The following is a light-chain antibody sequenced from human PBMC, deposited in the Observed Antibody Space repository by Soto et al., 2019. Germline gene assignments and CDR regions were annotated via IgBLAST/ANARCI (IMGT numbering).Light chain of an antibody. CDR2: GAS. J-gene: IGKJ3*01. CDR1: QSVSSK. Sequence: EIVMTQSPATLSVSPGEGATLSCRASQSVSSKLAWYQQKPGQAPRLLIYGASTRATGIPARFSGSESGTEFALTISSRQSEDVAVYYCQQYDNWPFTFGPGTKVDIK. V-gene: IGKV3-15*01. CDR3: QQYDNWPFT.